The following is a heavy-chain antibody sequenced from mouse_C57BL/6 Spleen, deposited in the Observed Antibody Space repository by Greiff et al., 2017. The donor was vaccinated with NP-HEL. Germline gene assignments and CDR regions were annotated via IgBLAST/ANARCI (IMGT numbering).Heavy chain of an antibody. V-gene: IGHV7-4*01. CDR3: VKAPHWDWFAY. D-gene: IGHD4-1*01. J-gene: IGHJ3*01. Sequence: EVMLVESGGGLVQPGASLRLSCAASGFTFTDYYMSWVRQPPGKAPEWLALIRNKANGYTTEYTVSVKGRFTISRDTSQNILYLHMNTLRAEDSATYYCVKAPHWDWFAYWGQGTLVTVSA. CDR2: IRNKANGYTT. CDR1: GFTFTDYY.